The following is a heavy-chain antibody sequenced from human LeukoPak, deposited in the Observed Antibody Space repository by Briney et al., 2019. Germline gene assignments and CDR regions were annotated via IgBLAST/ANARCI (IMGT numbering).Heavy chain of an antibody. D-gene: IGHD3-22*01. J-gene: IGHJ4*02. CDR2: XXXXTGDT. CDR1: GYTLTSYY. CDR3: ARLFNYYDNSGYYQYYFDY. V-gene: IGHV1-2*02. Sequence: ASVKVSCKASGYTLTSYYMHWVRQAPGQGLEXXXXXXXXTGDTSFAQKFQGRVTLTRDTSISTAYMELSRLKSDDTAVYYCARLFNYYDNSGYYQYYFDYWGQGTLVTVSS.